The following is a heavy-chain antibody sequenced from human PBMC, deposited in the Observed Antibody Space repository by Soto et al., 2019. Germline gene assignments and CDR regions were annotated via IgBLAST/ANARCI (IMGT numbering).Heavy chain of an antibody. CDR3: AREGVSIFLISAELDY. Sequence: QVQLVESGGGVVQPGRALRLSCAASGFTFSSYGMHWVRQAPGKGLECVALIWYDGGKQYYADSVKGRFTISRDNSKNTMFLAMNSLRTEDTALYDCAREGVSIFLISAELDYWGQGTLFTVSS. D-gene: IGHD3-3*01. V-gene: IGHV3-33*01. CDR2: IWYDGGKQ. J-gene: IGHJ4*02. CDR1: GFTFSSYG.